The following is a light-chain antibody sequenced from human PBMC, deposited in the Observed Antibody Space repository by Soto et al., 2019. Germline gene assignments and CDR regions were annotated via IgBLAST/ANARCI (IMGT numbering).Light chain of an antibody. V-gene: IGLV2-23*03. CDR2: EGN. CDR1: SSDVGSYNF. J-gene: IGLJ2*01. CDR3: CSYAGSRTFVV. Sequence: QSALTQPASVSGSPGQSITISCAGTSSDVGSYNFVSWYQQHPGKAPKLMIYEGNTRPSGVSNRFSGSKSGNTASLTISGLQAADEADYYCCSYAGSRTFVVFGGGTKVTVL.